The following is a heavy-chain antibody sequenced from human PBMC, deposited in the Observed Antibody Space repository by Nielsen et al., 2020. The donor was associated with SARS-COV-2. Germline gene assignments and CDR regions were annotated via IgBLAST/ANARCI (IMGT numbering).Heavy chain of an antibody. CDR1: GFTFGDYA. V-gene: IGHV3-49*04. CDR3: GRDRSTSGWWGFADY. Sequence: GGSLRLSCTASGFTFGDYAMIWVRQAPGKGLEWVGFIRSKAYGGTTETAASLKGRFTISRDDSRSIAYLEVNSLIIEDTAVYYCGRDRSTSGWWGFADYWGQGTLVTVSS. CDR2: IRSKAYGGTT. J-gene: IGHJ4*02. D-gene: IGHD6-19*01.